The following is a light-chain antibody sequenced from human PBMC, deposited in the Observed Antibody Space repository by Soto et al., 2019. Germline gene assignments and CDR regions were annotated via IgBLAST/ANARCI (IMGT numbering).Light chain of an antibody. CDR2: DAS. J-gene: IGKJ5*01. CDR1: QSVSSY. V-gene: IGKV3-11*01. Sequence: EIVLTQSPATLSLSLGERATLSCRASQSVSSYLAWYQQKPGQAPRLLIYDASNRAAGIQARFSGSGSGTDFTLTISGLEPEDFAVYYCQQRSNWPTFGLGTRLEIK. CDR3: QQRSNWPT.